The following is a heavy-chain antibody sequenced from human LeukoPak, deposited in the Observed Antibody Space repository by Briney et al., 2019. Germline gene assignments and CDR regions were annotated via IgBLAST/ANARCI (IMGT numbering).Heavy chain of an antibody. CDR3: AKDRTYSGSYF. J-gene: IGHJ4*02. V-gene: IGHV3-48*01. Sequence: PGGSLRLSCAASGFTFSSYSMNWVRQAPGKGLEWVSYISSSSSTIYYADSVKGRFTISRDNAKNSLYLQMNSLRAEDTAVYYCAKDRTYSGSYFWGQGTLVTVSS. CDR2: ISSSSSTI. CDR1: GFTFSSYS. D-gene: IGHD1-26*01.